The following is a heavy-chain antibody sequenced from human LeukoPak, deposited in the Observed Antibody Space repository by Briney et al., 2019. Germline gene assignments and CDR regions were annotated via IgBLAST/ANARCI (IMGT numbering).Heavy chain of an antibody. CDR3: GWGAAADTYHYYYYMDV. Sequence: GRSLRLPCAASGFTFDDYAMHWVRQAPGKGLEWVSGISWNSGSIGYAASVKGRFSISRDNAKNSLYLQMNSLRSEDTAFYYCGWGAAADTYHYYYYMDVWGKGTTVTVSS. CDR2: ISWNSGSI. D-gene: IGHD6-13*01. J-gene: IGHJ6*03. V-gene: IGHV3-9*01. CDR1: GFTFDDYA.